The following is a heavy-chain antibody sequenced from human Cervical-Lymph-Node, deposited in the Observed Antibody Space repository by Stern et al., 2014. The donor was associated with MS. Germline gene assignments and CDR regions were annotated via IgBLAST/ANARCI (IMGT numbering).Heavy chain of an antibody. J-gene: IGHJ4*02. Sequence: EVQLVESGGGLVQPGGSLRLSCAASGFTFSSYSINWVRQAPGKGLEWVSYISNTGSTIHYADSVKGRFTISRDNAKNVLYLQLSSLTAEDTAVYYCARVGVDRGWYYWGQGTLVTVSS. CDR1: GFTFSSYS. CDR2: ISNTGSTI. CDR3: ARVGVDRGWYY. D-gene: IGHD6-19*01. V-gene: IGHV3-48*01.